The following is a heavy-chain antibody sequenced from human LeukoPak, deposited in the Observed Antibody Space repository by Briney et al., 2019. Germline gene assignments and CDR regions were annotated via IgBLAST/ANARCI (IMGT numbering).Heavy chain of an antibody. CDR3: ARGYYGTGSHCCHMDV. CDR1: VGSFSGYY. Sequence: SETLSLTCAVYVGSFSGYYWSWIRQPPGKGLEWIGEINHSGSTNYNSSLKSRVTISVDTSKNQFSLKLSSVTAADTAVYYCARGYYGTGSHCCHMDVWGKGTTITVS. V-gene: IGHV4-34*01. J-gene: IGHJ6*03. D-gene: IGHD3-10*01. CDR2: INHSGST.